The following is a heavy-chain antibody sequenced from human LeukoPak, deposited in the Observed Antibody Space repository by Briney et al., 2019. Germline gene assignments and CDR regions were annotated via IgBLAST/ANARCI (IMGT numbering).Heavy chain of an antibody. J-gene: IGHJ5*02. Sequence: PGRSLRLSCAASGFTFSDYAIHWVRQAPGKGLEWVAVISYDGSIKFSADSVKGRFTISRDNSKNTLYLQMNSLRDEDTAVYYCARDSMSTGHAVYNWFDPWGQGTLVTVSS. CDR3: ARDSMSTGHAVYNWFDP. D-gene: IGHD2/OR15-2a*01. CDR2: ISYDGSIK. V-gene: IGHV3-30-3*01. CDR1: GFTFSDYA.